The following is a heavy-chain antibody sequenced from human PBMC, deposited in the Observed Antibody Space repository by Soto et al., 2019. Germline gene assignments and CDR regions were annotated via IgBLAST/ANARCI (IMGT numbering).Heavy chain of an antibody. J-gene: IGHJ4*02. Sequence: SETLSLTCAVSGVSISSGNWWTWVRQTPQRGLEYIGEIFHDGTANYYPSFERRVAISVDTSKNQFSLKLTPVTAADTAIYFCARLVYDTRLNYMYFDFWGQGALVTSPQ. CDR3: ARLVYDTRLNYMYFDF. CDR2: IFHDGTA. D-gene: IGHD3-10*01. CDR1: GVSISSGNW. V-gene: IGHV4-4*02.